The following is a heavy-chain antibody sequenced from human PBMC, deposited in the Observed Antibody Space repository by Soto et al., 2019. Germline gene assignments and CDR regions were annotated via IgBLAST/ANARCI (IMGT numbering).Heavy chain of an antibody. J-gene: IGHJ6*02. V-gene: IGHV3-23*01. CDR3: ARIRGYWYGLDV. Sequence: EVQLLESGGRLVQPGGSLRLSCAASGFPLSTYGMTWVRQAPGKGLEWVSAITGTGGNTYYVDSVKGRFTSSRDNSKNMLYLQVNSLRVEYTAVSYCARIRGYWYGLDVWGQGTTVTVSS. CDR2: ITGTGGNT. CDR1: GFPLSTYG.